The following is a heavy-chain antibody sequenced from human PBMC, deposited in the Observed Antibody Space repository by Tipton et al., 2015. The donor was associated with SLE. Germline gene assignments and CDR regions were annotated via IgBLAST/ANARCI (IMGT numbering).Heavy chain of an antibody. V-gene: IGHV4-30-2*01. J-gene: IGHJ2*01. D-gene: IGHD3-16*01. CDR2: IYSGGTT. Sequence: LRLSYTVSGDSISNGFDSWSWIRQPPGQDLEFLGYIYSGGTTFYKPSLKSRVTLSIDSSKNQFSLNLTSVTAADTAVYYCARTITAWYFDLWGRGTLVTVSS. CDR3: ARTITAWYFDL. CDR1: GDSISNGFDS.